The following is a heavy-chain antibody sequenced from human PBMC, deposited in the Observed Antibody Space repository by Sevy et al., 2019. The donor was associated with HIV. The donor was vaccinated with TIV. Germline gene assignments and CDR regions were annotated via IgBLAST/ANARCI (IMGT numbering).Heavy chain of an antibody. V-gene: IGHV3-15*01. CDR1: GFTFNNAW. Sequence: GGSQRLSCAVSGFTFNNAWMNWVRQAPGTGLQWVGLIKSNIDGETTDYAAPVKGRFTISRDDSKNTLYLQMNNLKIEDTAVYYCATAPGYYDSAPFDYWGPGTLVTVSS. J-gene: IGHJ4*02. CDR3: ATAPGYYDSAPFDY. CDR2: IKSNIDGETT. D-gene: IGHD3-22*01.